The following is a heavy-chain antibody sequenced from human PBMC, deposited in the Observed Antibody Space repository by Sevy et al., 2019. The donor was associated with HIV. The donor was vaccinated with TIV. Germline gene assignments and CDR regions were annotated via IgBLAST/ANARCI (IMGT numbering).Heavy chain of an antibody. CDR1: EFTVSSNY. V-gene: IGHV3-53*05. Sequence: GGSLRLSCAASEFTVSSNYMSWVRQAPGKGLEWVSVIYSGGSTYYADSVKGRFTISRDNSKSSLYLQMNTLRAEDTAVYYCARDAGYSVNWYPRFDPWGQGTLVTVSS. CDR3: ARDAGYSVNWYPRFDP. CDR2: IYSGGST. J-gene: IGHJ5*02. D-gene: IGHD6-13*01.